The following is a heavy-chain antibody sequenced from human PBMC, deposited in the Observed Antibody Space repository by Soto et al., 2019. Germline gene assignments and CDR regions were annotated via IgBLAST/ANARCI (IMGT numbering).Heavy chain of an antibody. Sequence: ASVKVSCKASGYTFTSYYMHWVRQAPGQGLEWMGWMNPNSGNTGYAQKFQGRVTMTRNTSISTAYMELSSLRSEDTAVYYCARTSYYYYYMDVWGKGTTVTVSS. CDR3: ARTSYYYYYMDV. CDR1: GYTFTSYY. V-gene: IGHV1-8*02. J-gene: IGHJ6*03. CDR2: MNPNSGNT.